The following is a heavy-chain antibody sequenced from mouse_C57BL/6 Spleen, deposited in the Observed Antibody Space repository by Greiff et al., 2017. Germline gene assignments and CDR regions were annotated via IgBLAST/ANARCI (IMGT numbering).Heavy chain of an antibody. D-gene: IGHD2-4*01. J-gene: IGHJ3*01. Sequence: DVQLQESGPELVKPGASVKISCKASGYSFTGYYMNWVKQSPEKSLEWIGEINPSTGGTTYNQKFKAKATLTVDKSSSTAYMQLKSLTSGDSAVYYCARYDYSGDWFAYWGQGTLVTVSA. CDR3: ARYDYSGDWFAY. CDR2: INPSTGGT. CDR1: GYSFTGYY. V-gene: IGHV1-42*01.